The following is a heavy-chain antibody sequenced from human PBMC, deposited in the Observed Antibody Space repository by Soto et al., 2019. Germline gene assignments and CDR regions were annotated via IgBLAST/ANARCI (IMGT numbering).Heavy chain of an antibody. Sequence: GGSLRLSCAASGFTFSSYWMSWVRQAPGKGLEWVANIKQDGSEKYYVDSVKGRFTISRDNAKNSLYLQMNSLRAEDTAVYYCARQLWTAMVTDYYYYMDVWGKGTTVTVSS. V-gene: IGHV3-7*01. D-gene: IGHD5-18*01. J-gene: IGHJ6*03. CDR1: GFTFSSYW. CDR2: IKQDGSEK. CDR3: ARQLWTAMVTDYYYYMDV.